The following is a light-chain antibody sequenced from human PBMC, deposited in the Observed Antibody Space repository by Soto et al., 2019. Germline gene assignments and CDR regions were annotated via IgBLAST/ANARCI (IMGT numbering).Light chain of an antibody. V-gene: IGLV2-14*01. CDR2: EVS. J-gene: IGLJ2*01. CDR1: SSDVGGYNY. Sequence: QSALTQPASVSGSPGQSITISCTGTSSDVGGYNYVSWYQHYPGKAPKLMIYEVSNRPTGVSNRFSGSKSGNTASLTISGLQAEDEADYYCSSYTSSSTPVVFGGGTKVTVL. CDR3: SSYTSSSTPVV.